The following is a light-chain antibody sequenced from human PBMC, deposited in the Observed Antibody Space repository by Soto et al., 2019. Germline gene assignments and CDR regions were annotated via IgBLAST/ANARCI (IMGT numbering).Light chain of an antibody. J-gene: IGKJ1*01. V-gene: IGKV1-5*03. Sequence: DIQMTQSPSTLSASVGDRVTNTCRASQSISSWLAWYQQKAGKAPKLLIYKASSLESGVPSRFSGSGSGTEFTLTISSLQPDDFATYYCQQYNSYWTFGQGTKVEIK. CDR1: QSISSW. CDR2: KAS. CDR3: QQYNSYWT.